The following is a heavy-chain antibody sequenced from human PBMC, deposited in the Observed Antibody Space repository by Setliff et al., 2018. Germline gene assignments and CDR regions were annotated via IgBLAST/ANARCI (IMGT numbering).Heavy chain of an antibody. Sequence: ASVKVSCKASGGTFNNLPITWVRQAPGQGLEWMGGILPKFGTTDYAQKFQGRVTITADESTSTAYMQLSSLTSEDTAQYYCARGTKSSIGNYFFYYYMDVWGQGTTVTVSS. V-gene: IGHV1-69*13. CDR1: GGTFNNLP. J-gene: IGHJ6*03. CDR3: ARGTKSSIGNYFFYYYMDV. CDR2: ILPKFGTT. D-gene: IGHD2-8*01.